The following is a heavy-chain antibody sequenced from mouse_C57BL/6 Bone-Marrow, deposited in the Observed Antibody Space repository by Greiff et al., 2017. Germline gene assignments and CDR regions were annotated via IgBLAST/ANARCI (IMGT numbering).Heavy chain of an antibody. Sequence: EVQLQQSGAELVRPGASVKLSCTASGFNIKDDYMHWVKQRPEQGLEWIGWIDPENGDTEYASKFQGKATITADTSSNTAYLQLSSLTSEDAAFYYCTPLYYRNFHWGQGTTLTVSS. V-gene: IGHV14-4*01. J-gene: IGHJ2*01. CDR1: GFNIKDDY. D-gene: IGHD2-1*01. CDR3: TPLYYRNFH. CDR2: IDPENGDT.